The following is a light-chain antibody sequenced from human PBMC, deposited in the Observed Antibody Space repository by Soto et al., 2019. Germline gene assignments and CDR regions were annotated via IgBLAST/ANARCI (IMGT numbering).Light chain of an antibody. Sequence: DIVVTKSPATLSLSPGERAILSCRASQSVSTFLAWFQQKPGQPPRLLIYNASNRTTGIPARFSGSGSGTDFTLTISSLEPEDFAVYYCQQRGDWPPITFGQGTRLEIK. CDR1: QSVSTF. CDR3: QQRGDWPPIT. J-gene: IGKJ5*01. V-gene: IGKV3-11*01. CDR2: NAS.